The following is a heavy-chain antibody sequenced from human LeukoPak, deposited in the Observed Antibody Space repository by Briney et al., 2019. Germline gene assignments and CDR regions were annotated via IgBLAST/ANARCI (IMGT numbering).Heavy chain of an antibody. CDR3: ARDPGDNWNDMDY. CDR2: INPNSGGT. CDR1: GYTFTGYY. J-gene: IGHJ4*02. D-gene: IGHD1-1*01. V-gene: IGHV1-2*06. Sequence: GASVKVSCKASGYTFTGYYMHWVRQAPGQGLEWMGRINPNSGGTNYAQKFQGRGTMTRDTSISTAYMELSRLRSDDTAVYYCARDPGDNWNDMDYWGQGTLVTVSS.